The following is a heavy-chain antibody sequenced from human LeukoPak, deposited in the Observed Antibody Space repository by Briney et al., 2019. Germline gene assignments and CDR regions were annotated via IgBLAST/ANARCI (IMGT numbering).Heavy chain of an antibody. J-gene: IGHJ4*02. CDR3: ARELLGHGYNSGDFDY. CDR1: GFTFSSYA. CDR2: IKQDGNEK. Sequence: GGSLRLSCAASGFTFSSYAMSWVRQAPGKGLEWVANIKQDGNEKYYVDSVKGRFTISRDNAKSSLYLQMNSLRAEDTAVYYCARELLGHGYNSGDFDYWGQGTLVTVSS. V-gene: IGHV3-7*01. D-gene: IGHD5-24*01.